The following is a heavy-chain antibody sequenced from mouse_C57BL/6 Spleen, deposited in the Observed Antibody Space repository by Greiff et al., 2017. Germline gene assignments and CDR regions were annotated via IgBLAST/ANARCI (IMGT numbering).Heavy chain of an antibody. V-gene: IGHV1-76*01. J-gene: IGHJ4*01. CDR2: IYPGSGNT. D-gene: IGHD3-3*01. CDR3: ARWGDVGYAMDY. Sequence: VQRVESGAELVRPGASVKLSCKASGYTFTDYYINWVKQRPGQGLEWIARIYPGSGNTYYNEKFKGKATLTAEKSSSTAYMQLSSLTSEDSAVYFCARWGDVGYAMDYWGQGTSVTVSS. CDR1: GYTFTDYY.